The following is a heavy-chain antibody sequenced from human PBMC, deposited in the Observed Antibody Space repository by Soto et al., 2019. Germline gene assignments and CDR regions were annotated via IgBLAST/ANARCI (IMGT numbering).Heavy chain of an antibody. J-gene: IGHJ6*02. V-gene: IGHV3-21*01. CDR2: ISSSSSYI. D-gene: IGHD3-10*01. CDR3: ARDRGSGPRSYYYYYGMDV. CDR1: GFTFSSYS. Sequence: PGGSLRLSCAASGFTFSSYSMNWVRQAPGKGLEWVSSISSSSSYIYYADSVKGRFTISRDNAKNSLYLQMNSLRAEDTAVYYCARDRGSGPRSYYYYYGMDVWGQGTTVTVSS.